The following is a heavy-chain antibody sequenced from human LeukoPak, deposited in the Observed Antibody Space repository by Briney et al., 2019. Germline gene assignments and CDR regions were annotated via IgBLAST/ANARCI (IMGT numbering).Heavy chain of an antibody. V-gene: IGHV3-53*01. Sequence: GGSLRLSCAASGFTLSIKYMSWVRHAPGKGLEWVSIIYSGSSTYYADSVKGRFTISRDNSKNTLYLQMNSLRAEDTAVYYCARYGSGWYFDLWGRGTLVTVSS. CDR1: GFTLSIKY. CDR2: IYSGSST. D-gene: IGHD6-19*01. CDR3: ARYGSGWYFDL. J-gene: IGHJ2*01.